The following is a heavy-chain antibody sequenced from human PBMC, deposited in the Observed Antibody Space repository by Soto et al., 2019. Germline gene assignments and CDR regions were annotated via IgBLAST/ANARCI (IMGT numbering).Heavy chain of an antibody. D-gene: IGHD5-18*01. CDR2: INHSGST. V-gene: IGHV4-34*01. J-gene: IGHJ5*02. CDR3: ARSGYSYGPKGWFDP. CDR1: GGSFSGYY. Sequence: QVQLQQWGAGLLKPSETLSLTCAVYGGSFSGYYWSWIRQPPGKGLEWIGKINHSGSTNYNPSLKSRVTISVDTSKNQFSLKLSSVTAADTAVYYCARSGYSYGPKGWFDPWGQGTLVTVSS.